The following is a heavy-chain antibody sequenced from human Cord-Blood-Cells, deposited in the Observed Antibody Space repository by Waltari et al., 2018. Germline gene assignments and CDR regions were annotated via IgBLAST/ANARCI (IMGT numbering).Heavy chain of an antibody. CDR1: GGTFSSYA. J-gene: IGHJ4*02. Sequence: QVQLVQSGAEVKKPGSSVKVSCKASGGTFSSYAISWVRPAPGQGLEWMGRIIPILGIANYAQKFQGRVTITADKSPSTAYMELSSLRSEDTAVYYCARDNDFWSGYYFDYWGQGTLVTVSS. CDR2: IIPILGIA. D-gene: IGHD3-3*01. CDR3: ARDNDFWSGYYFDY. V-gene: IGHV1-69*09.